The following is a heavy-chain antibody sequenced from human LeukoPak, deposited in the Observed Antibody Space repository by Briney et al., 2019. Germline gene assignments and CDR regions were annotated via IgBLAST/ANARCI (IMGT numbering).Heavy chain of an antibody. V-gene: IGHV1-2*06. D-gene: IGHD3-10*01. Sequence: ASVTLSCKASGYTFTGYYMHWVRQAPGQGLEWMGRINPNSGGTNYAQKFQGRVTMTRDTSISTAYMELSRLRSDDTAVYYCARGFGELYYYYYYMDVWGKGTTVTVSS. CDR3: ARGFGELYYYYYYMDV. CDR2: INPNSGGT. CDR1: GYTFTGYY. J-gene: IGHJ6*03.